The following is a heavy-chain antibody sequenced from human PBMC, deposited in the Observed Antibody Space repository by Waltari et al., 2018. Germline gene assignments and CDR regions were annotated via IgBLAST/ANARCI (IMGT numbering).Heavy chain of an antibody. CDR2: ITNGGST. D-gene: IGHD3-3*01. V-gene: IGHV3-23*04. J-gene: IGHJ2*01. CDR1: GFTFSSYA. CDR3: ARSNRAYFTLMDWYFDI. Sequence: EVQLVESGGGLAKPGGSLRLSCAASGFTFSSYAMHWVRQAPGEGLEWVSTITNGGSTYYADSVKGRFTISRDNSKNTLSLQMSSLKAEDTAVYYCARSNRAYFTLMDWYFDIWGPGTPITISS.